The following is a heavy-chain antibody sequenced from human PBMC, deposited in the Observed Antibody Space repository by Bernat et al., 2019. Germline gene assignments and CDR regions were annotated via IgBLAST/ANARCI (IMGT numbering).Heavy chain of an antibody. J-gene: IGHJ4*02. CDR2: IYYSGST. Sequence: QVQLQESGPGLVKPSETLSLTCTVSGGSVSSGSYYWSWIRQPPGKGLEWIGYIYYSGSTNYNPSLKSRVTISVDTSKNQFSLKLSSVTAADMAVYYCARVVVAANFDYWGQGTLVTVSS. D-gene: IGHD2-15*01. V-gene: IGHV4-61*01. CDR3: ARVVVAANFDY. CDR1: GGSVSSGSYY.